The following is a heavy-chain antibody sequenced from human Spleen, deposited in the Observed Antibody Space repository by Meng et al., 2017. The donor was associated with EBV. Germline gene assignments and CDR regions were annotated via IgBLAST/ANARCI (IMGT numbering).Heavy chain of an antibody. J-gene: IGHJ5*02. V-gene: IGHV6-1*01. CDR3: AGVGSTISTDWFDT. CDR1: GDSVSHMHGG. CDR2: TYYRSKWYN. Sequence: QVQHPQSHPGPVTPSQTLSLTWSIHGDSVSHMHGGWNWIRQSPSRGLEWLGRTYYRSKWYNDYAVSVKGRITINPDTTKNQVSLQLNSVTPEDTAVYYCAGVGSTISTDWFDTWGQGTLVTVSS. D-gene: IGHD3-9*01.